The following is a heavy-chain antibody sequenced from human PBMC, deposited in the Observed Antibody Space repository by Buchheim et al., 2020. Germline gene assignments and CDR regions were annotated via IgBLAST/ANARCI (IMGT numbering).Heavy chain of an antibody. J-gene: IGHJ5*02. D-gene: IGHD3-10*01. Sequence: QVQLQESGPGLVKPSETLSLTCTVSGGSVSSGSYYWSWIRQPPGKGLEWIGYIYYSGSTNYNPSLKSRVTISVDTSKNQFSLKLSSVTAADTAVYYCARDLEIQWFGESLLRGWFDPWGQGTL. CDR2: IYYSGST. CDR3: ARDLEIQWFGESLLRGWFDP. CDR1: GGSVSSGSYY. V-gene: IGHV4-61*01.